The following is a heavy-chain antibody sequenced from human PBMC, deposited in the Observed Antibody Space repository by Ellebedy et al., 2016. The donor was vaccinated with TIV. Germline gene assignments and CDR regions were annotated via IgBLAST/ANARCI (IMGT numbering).Heavy chain of an antibody. J-gene: IGHJ4*02. CDR2: INPSSGST. CDR1: GYTFRYLY. Sequence: ASVKVSCXASGYTFRYLYMHWVRQAPGQGLEWVGVINPSSGSTSYAQKFQGRVTMTRDTSTSTVYMEMTSLRSDDTAVYYCARDLVGETSVVGYWGQGTLVTVSS. CDR3: ARDLVGETSVVGY. V-gene: IGHV1-46*01. D-gene: IGHD1-26*01.